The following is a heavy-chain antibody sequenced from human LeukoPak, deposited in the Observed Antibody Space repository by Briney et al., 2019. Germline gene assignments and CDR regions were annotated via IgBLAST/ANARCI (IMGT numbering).Heavy chain of an antibody. CDR1: GGSINSYY. V-gene: IGHV4-59*08. CDR3: ARHLVATLSVFDY. D-gene: IGHD5/OR15-5a*01. Sequence: SETLSLTCTVSGGSINSYYWSWIQQSPGRGLEWIGYIYYSGTSSYHPSLESRVTMSIDTSKNQFSLNLTSVTAADAAVYYCARHLVATLSVFDYWGQGALVTVSS. CDR2: IYYSGTS. J-gene: IGHJ4*02.